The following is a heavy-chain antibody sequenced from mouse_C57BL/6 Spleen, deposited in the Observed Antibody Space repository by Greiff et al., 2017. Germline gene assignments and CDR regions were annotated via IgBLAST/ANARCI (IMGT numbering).Heavy chain of an antibody. Sequence: QVQLQQPGAELVKPGASVKLSCKASGYTFTSYWMHWVKQRPGQGLEWIGMIHPNSGSTNYNEKFKSKATLTVDKSSSTAYMQLSSLASEDSAVYYCARGRLPEYAMDYWGQGTSVTVSS. V-gene: IGHV1-64*01. J-gene: IGHJ4*01. CDR3: ARGRLPEYAMDY. D-gene: IGHD2-4*01. CDR2: IHPNSGST. CDR1: GYTFTSYW.